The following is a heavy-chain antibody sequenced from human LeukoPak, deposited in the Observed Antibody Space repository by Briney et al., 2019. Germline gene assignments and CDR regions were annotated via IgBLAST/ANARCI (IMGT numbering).Heavy chain of an antibody. V-gene: IGHV4-30-2*06. CDR1: GGSISSGGYS. CDR2: IYHSGST. Sequence: TSETLSLTCAVSGGSISSGGYSWSWIRQSPGKGLEWIGYIYHSGSTYYNPSLKSRVTISVDRSKNQFSLKLSSVTAADTAVYYCARESRVRALAFDIWGQGTMVTVSS. J-gene: IGHJ3*02. CDR3: ARESRVRALAFDI. D-gene: IGHD4/OR15-4a*01.